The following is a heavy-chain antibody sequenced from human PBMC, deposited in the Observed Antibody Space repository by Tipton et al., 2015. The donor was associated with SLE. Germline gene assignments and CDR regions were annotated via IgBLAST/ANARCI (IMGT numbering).Heavy chain of an antibody. CDR1: GGSISSSNW. D-gene: IGHD4-23*01. CDR3: ARAVTTVVTRAYWYFDL. Sequence: SLRLSCAVSGGSISSSNWWSWVRQPPGKGLEWIGEIYHSGSTNYNPSLKSRVTISVDKSKNQFSLKLGSVTAADTAVYYCARAVTTVVTRAYWYFDLWGRGTLVTVSS. V-gene: IGHV4-4*02. J-gene: IGHJ2*01. CDR2: IYHSGST.